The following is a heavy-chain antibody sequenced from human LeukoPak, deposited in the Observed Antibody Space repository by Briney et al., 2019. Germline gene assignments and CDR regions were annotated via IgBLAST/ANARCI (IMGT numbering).Heavy chain of an antibody. CDR1: GFTFSSYW. V-gene: IGHV3-74*01. J-gene: IGHJ4*02. CDR3: AKDGTGAYFDY. CDR2: VNSDGSGT. D-gene: IGHD7-27*01. Sequence: GGSLRLSCAASGFTFSSYWMHWVRQAPGKGLVWVSRVNSDGSGTTYADSVKGRFTISRDNAKNTLYLQMNSLRAEDTAVYYCAKDGTGAYFDYWGQGTLVTVSS.